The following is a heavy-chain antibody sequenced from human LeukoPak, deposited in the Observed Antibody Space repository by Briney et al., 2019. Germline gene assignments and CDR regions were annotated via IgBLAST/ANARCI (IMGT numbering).Heavy chain of an antibody. D-gene: IGHD6-25*01. V-gene: IGHV4-39*01. Sequence: PSETLSLTCIVSGGSFSSGDYYWDWIRQPPGWGLEWIGNVHHTGKVDYNPSLRSRVSMYVDRSKNQFSLKLTSVTAADTAIYYCARHLAAHNWFDPWGQGALVTISS. J-gene: IGHJ5*02. CDR1: GGSFSSGDYY. CDR2: VHHTGKV. CDR3: ARHLAAHNWFDP.